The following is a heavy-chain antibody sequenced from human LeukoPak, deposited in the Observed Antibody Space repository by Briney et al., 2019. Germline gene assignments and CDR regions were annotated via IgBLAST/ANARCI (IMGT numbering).Heavy chain of an antibody. Sequence: KASETLSLTCAVSGGSISSSNWWSWVRQPPGKGLEWIGEIYHSGSTNYNPSLKSRVTISVDKSKNQFSLKLSSVTAADTAVYYCAAKKWELRSFDYWGQGTLVTVSS. CDR1: GGSISSSNW. CDR2: IYHSGST. J-gene: IGHJ4*02. D-gene: IGHD1-26*01. CDR3: AAKKWELRSFDY. V-gene: IGHV4-4*02.